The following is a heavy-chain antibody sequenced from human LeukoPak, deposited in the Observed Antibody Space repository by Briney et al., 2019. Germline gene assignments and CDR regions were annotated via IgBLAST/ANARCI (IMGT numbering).Heavy chain of an antibody. CDR1: GFTLSTNW. Sequence: GGSLRLSCAASGFTLSTNWMAWVAQAPGKELEWVANIKQDGSDKNFVDSVKGRFTISRDNAKNSLYLQMNSLRAEDTAVYYCARDYGGSLEYWGQGTLVTVSS. J-gene: IGHJ4*02. D-gene: IGHD4-23*01. V-gene: IGHV3-7*05. CDR3: ARDYGGSLEY. CDR2: IKQDGSDK.